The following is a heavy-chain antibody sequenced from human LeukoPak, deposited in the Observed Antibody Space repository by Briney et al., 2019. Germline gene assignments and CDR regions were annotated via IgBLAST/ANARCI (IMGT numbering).Heavy chain of an antibody. V-gene: IGHV4-61*02. CDR3: ARAGGYSSSWYADYYYYYMDV. CDR2: IYTSGST. D-gene: IGHD6-13*01. CDR1: GGSISSSSYY. Sequence: SETLSLTCTVSGGSISSSSYYWSWIRQPAGKGLEWIGRIYTSGSTNYNPSLKSRVTISVDTSKNQFSLKLSSVTAADTAVYYCARAGGYSSSWYADYYYYYMDVWGKGTTVTVSS. J-gene: IGHJ6*03.